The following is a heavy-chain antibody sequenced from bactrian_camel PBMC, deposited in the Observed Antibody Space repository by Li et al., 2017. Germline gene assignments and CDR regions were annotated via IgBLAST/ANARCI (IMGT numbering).Heavy chain of an antibody. Sequence: VQLVESGGGSVQAGGSLRLSCVTSAYTFSRYCLGWFRQAPGKEREGVARVPLSGQPAYADSVRGRFTASRHSAKNTLYLQMDSLKPEDTAMYYCAALDGRCGSPLRPAEYNYWGQGTQVTVS. CDR2: VPLSGQP. V-gene: IGHV3S55*01. CDR1: AYTFSRYC. J-gene: IGHJ4*01. CDR3: AALDGRCGSPLRPAEYNY. D-gene: IGHD2*01.